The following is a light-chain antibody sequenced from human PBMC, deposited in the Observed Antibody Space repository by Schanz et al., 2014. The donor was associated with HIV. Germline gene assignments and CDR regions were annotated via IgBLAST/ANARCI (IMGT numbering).Light chain of an antibody. CDR2: GAS. CDR1: QNVISNY. CDR3: HHYGDSRGT. V-gene: IGKV3-20*01. Sequence: EIVLTQSPGTLSLSPGERVTLSCRASQNVISNYLAWYQQKPGQAPRLLLFGASRRATGIPDRFSGSGSGTDFSLTISRLEPEDSAVYYCHHYGDSRGTFGGGTEVDI. J-gene: IGKJ4*02.